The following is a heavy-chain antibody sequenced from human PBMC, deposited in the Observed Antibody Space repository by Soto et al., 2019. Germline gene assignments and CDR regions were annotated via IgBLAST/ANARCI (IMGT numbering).Heavy chain of an antibody. CDR1: GFTFSNAW. J-gene: IGHJ3*02. D-gene: IGHD6-19*01. V-gene: IGHV3-15*01. CDR2: IKSKTDGGTT. Sequence: GSLRLSCVASGFTFSNAWMSWVRQAPGKGLEWVGRIKSKTDGGTTDYAAPVKGRFTISRDDSKNTLYLQMNSLKTEDTAVYYCTTAPLVAVAGGDAFDIWGQGTMVTVSS. CDR3: TTAPLVAVAGGDAFDI.